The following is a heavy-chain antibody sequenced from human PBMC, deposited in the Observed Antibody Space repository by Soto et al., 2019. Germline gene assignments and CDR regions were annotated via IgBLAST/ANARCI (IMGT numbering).Heavy chain of an antibody. J-gene: IGHJ4*02. CDR1: GFTVGNNY. CDR3: AKDGRGSGSHYNSFGY. CDR2: IYSTGTT. D-gene: IGHD3-10*01. Sequence: EVQLVESGGGLIQPGGSLKLSCAASGFTVGNNYMSWVRQAPGKGLEWVSLIYSTGTTKYADSVKGRFTVSRDNAKNTLYLQMHSLRAEDTAVYYCAKDGRGSGSHYNSFGYWGQGTLVTV. V-gene: IGHV3-53*01.